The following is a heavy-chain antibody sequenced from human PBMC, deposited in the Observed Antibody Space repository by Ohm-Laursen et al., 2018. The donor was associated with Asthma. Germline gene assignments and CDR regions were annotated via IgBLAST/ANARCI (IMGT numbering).Heavy chain of an antibody. J-gene: IGHJ4*02. CDR3: AAWGPRIY. D-gene: IGHD3-16*01. V-gene: IGHV3-53*01. Sequence: GSLRLSCTASGFTVSSNYMSWVRQAPGKGLEWVSVIYSGGSTYYADSVKGRFTVSTDKVTNSLYLQINSLRPEDTAVYYCAAWGPRIYWGQGTLVTASS. CDR1: GFTVSSNY. CDR2: IYSGGST.